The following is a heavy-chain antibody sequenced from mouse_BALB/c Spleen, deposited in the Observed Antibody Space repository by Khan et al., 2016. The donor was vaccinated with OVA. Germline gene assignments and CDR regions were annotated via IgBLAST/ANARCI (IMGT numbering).Heavy chain of an antibody. V-gene: IGHV9-1*02. D-gene: IGHD2-14*01. CDR1: GYTFTNYG. CDR2: IKTYTGEP. Sequence: QIQLVQSGPELKKPGETVKISCKASGYTFTNYGMNWVKQAPGKGLKWMGWIKTYTGEPTYADDFKGRFAFSLETSASTAYLQINNLKNDEMATYFGASPYYRYDAAYWGQGTLVTVSA. J-gene: IGHJ3*01. CDR3: ASPYYRYDAAY.